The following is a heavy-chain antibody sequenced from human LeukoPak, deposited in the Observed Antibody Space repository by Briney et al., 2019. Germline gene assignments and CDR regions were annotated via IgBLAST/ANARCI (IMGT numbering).Heavy chain of an antibody. V-gene: IGHV4-34*01. CDR2: INHSGST. D-gene: IGHD3-3*01. Sequence: SETLSLTCAVYGGSFSGYYWSWIRQPPGKGLEWIGEINHSGSTNYNPSLKSRVTISVDTSKNQFSLKLSSVTAADTAVYYCARLRFLEWLFYYFDYWGQGTLVTVSS. CDR3: ARLRFLEWLFYYFDY. CDR1: GGSFSGYY. J-gene: IGHJ4*02.